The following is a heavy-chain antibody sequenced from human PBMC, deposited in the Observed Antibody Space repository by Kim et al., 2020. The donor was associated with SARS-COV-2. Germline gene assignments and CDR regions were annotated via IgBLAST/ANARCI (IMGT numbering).Heavy chain of an antibody. D-gene: IGHD1-1*01. J-gene: IGHJ4*02. V-gene: IGHV3-74*01. Sequence: ADSVEGRFTISRGNAKNTLFLQMNRLRAEDTAIYYCARDQSRSGPTTFDYWGQGSLVTVSS. CDR3: ARDQSRSGPTTFDY.